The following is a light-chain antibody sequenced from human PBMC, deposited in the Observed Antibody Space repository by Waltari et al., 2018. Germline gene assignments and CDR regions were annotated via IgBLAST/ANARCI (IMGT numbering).Light chain of an antibody. V-gene: IGLV2-14*01. CDR2: EVS. J-gene: IGLJ1*01. CDR1: SSDVGGYNY. CDR3: ISYTSSSTLYV. Sequence: QSALTQPASVSGSPGQSITISCTGTSSDVGGYNYVSWYQQHPGKAPKLMIYEVSTRPSGVSYRFSGSKSGNTASRTISGLQAEDEADYYCISYTSSSTLYVFGTGTKVTVL.